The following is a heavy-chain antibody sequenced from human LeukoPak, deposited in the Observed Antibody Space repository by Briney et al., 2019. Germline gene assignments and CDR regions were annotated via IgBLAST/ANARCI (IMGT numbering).Heavy chain of an antibody. CDR2: IRYDGSNK. J-gene: IGHJ4*02. D-gene: IGHD5/OR15-5a*01. CDR1: GFIFSNCW. Sequence: PGGSLRLSCAGSGFIFSNCWMTWVRQAPGKGLEWVAFIRYDGSNKYYADSVKGRFTISRDNSKNTLYLQMNSLRAEDTAVYYCARDVSLDYWGQGTLVTVSS. V-gene: IGHV3-30*02. CDR3: ARDVSLDY.